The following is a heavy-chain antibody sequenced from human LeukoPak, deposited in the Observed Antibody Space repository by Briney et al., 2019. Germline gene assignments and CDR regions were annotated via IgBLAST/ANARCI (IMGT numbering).Heavy chain of an antibody. CDR2: INPNSGNR. J-gene: IGHJ4*02. Sequence: ASVKVSCKASGYTFTSHDINWVRQATGQGLEWMGWINPNSGNRGYAQKFQGRVSITRDTSINTAYMELSSLRSDDTAVYYCARANGDLDYWGQGTLVTVSS. V-gene: IGHV1-8*03. D-gene: IGHD4-17*01. CDR3: ARANGDLDY. CDR1: GYTFTSHD.